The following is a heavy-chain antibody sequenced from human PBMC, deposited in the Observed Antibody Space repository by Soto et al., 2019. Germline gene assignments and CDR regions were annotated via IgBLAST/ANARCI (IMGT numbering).Heavy chain of an antibody. CDR3: ARDSHALLRWLPHGSGGPREADLDY. D-gene: IGHD4-17*01. CDR1: GYTFTSYG. J-gene: IGHJ4*02. CDR2: ISAYNGNT. Sequence: QVQLAQSGAEVKKPGASVKVSCKASGYTFTSYGISWVRQAPGQGLEWMGWISAYNGNTNYAQKLQGRVTMTTDTSTSTAYMELRSLRSDDTAVYYCARDSHALLRWLPHGSGGPREADLDYWGQGTLVTVSS. V-gene: IGHV1-18*04.